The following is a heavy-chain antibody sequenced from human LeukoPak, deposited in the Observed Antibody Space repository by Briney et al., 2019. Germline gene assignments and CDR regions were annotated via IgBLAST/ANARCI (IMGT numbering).Heavy chain of an antibody. V-gene: IGHV3-30*18. D-gene: IGHD2-15*01. Sequence: GRSLRLSCAASGFTFSSYGMQWVRQDPGKGLEWVAVISYDGSNKYYADSVKGRFTISRDNSKNTLYLQMNSLRAEDTAVYYCAKVGYCSGGSCYSGVAVAAFQHWGQGTLVTVSS. CDR3: AKVGYCSGGSCYSGVAVAAFQH. CDR1: GFTFSSYG. CDR2: ISYDGSNK. J-gene: IGHJ1*01.